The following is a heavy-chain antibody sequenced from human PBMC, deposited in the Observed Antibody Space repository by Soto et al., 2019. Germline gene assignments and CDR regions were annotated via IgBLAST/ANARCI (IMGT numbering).Heavy chain of an antibody. J-gene: IGHJ6*03. Sequence: EVQLVESGGGLVKPGGSLRLSCAASGFTFSSYSMNWVRQAPGKGLEWVSSISSSSSYIYYADSVKGRFTISRDNAKNSLYLQMNSLRAEDTAVYYCARISGYDYVHYYYYYYMDVWGKGTTVTVSS. CDR3: ARISGYDYVHYYYYYYMDV. CDR2: ISSSSSYI. CDR1: GFTFSSYS. V-gene: IGHV3-21*01. D-gene: IGHD5-12*01.